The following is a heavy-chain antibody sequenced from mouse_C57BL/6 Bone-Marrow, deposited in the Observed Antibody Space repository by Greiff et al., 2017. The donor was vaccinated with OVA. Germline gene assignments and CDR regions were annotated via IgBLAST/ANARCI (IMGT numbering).Heavy chain of an antibody. V-gene: IGHV5-17*01. D-gene: IGHD2-3*01. Sequence: EVKLMESGGGLVKPGGSLKLSCAASGFTFSDYGMHWVRQAPEKGQEWVAYISSGSSTIYYADTVKGRFTISRDNAKNTLFLQMTSLRSEDTAMYYCTRGLLSYFDYWGQGTTLTVSS. CDR2: ISSGSSTI. J-gene: IGHJ2*01. CDR1: GFTFSDYG. CDR3: TRGLLSYFDY.